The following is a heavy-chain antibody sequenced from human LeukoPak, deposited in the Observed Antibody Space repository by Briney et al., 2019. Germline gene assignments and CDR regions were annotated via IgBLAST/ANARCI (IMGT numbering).Heavy chain of an antibody. D-gene: IGHD2-2*01. J-gene: IGHJ4*02. CDR3: ARGYCSNTNCYYFDF. CDR2: ISSNGNYI. Sequence: GGSLRLSCAASGFTFSSYGMNWVRQAPGKGLEWVSSISSNGNYIYYADSVKGRFTISRDNANNSLFLQMNSLRAEDTAVYYCARGYCSNTNCYYFDFWGQGTLVTVSS. V-gene: IGHV3-21*01. CDR1: GFTFSSYG.